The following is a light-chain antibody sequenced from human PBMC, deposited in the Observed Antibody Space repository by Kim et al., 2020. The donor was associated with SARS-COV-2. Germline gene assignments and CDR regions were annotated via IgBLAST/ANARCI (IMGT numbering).Light chain of an antibody. V-gene: IGKV1-27*01. CDR1: QGISNY. CDR2: AAS. J-gene: IGKJ4*01. Sequence: ASVGDRVTITCRASQGISNYLAWYQQKPEKVPRLLIYAASTLQSGVPSRFSGSGSGTDFTLTISSLQPEDVATYYCQKYNSAPQTFGGGTKVDIK. CDR3: QKYNSAPQT.